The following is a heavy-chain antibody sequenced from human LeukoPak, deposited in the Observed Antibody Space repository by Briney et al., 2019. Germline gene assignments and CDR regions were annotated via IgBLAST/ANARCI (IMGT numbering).Heavy chain of an antibody. Sequence: VASVKVSCKASGYTFTGYYMHWVRQAPGQGLEWMGWINPNSGGTNYAQKFQGRVTMTTDTSTSTAYMELRSLRSDDTAVYYCARDWRRTVTTYYWGQGTLVTVSS. CDR2: INPNSGGT. J-gene: IGHJ4*02. CDR1: GYTFTGYY. D-gene: IGHD4-17*01. V-gene: IGHV1-2*02. CDR3: ARDWRRTVTTYY.